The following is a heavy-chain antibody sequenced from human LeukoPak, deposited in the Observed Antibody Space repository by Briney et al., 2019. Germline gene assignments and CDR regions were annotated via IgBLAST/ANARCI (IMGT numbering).Heavy chain of an antibody. Sequence: SETLSLTCTVSGYSISSGYYWGWVRQPPGKGLEWIGYLYHSGSPYSNPSLKSRVTISIDTSNNQFSLKLSSVTAADTAVYYCAGPTYSSGWYGFDPWGQGTLVTVSS. J-gene: IGHJ5*02. CDR2: LYHSGSP. CDR1: GYSISSGYY. CDR3: AGPTYSSGWYGFDP. V-gene: IGHV4-38-2*02. D-gene: IGHD6-19*01.